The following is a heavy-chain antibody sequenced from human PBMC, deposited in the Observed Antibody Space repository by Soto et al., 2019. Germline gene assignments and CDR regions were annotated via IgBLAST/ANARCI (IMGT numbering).Heavy chain of an antibody. V-gene: IGHV4-31*03. CDR2: IYYSGST. CDR1: GGSVSSGGYY. Sequence: QVQLQESGPGLVKPSQTLSLTCTVSGGSVSSGGYYWSWIRQHPGKGLEWIGYIYYSGSTYYNPSLKSRVTISVDTSKNQVSPKLGSVTAADTAVYYCASFDVGGGDYCYCGMDVWGQGTTVSVSS. D-gene: IGHD3-16*01. J-gene: IGHJ6*02. CDR3: ASFDVGGGDYCYCGMDV.